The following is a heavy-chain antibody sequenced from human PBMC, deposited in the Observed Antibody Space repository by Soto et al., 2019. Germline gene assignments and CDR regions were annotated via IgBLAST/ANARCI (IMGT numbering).Heavy chain of an antibody. J-gene: IGHJ4*02. V-gene: IGHV3-23*01. CDR1: GFTFSSYD. Sequence: VGSLRLSCVVSGFTFSSYDMTWVRQAPGKGLEWVSTVSKTGLTTYYADSVKGRFTISRDNSKNTLSLQMNSLRAEDTALYYCAKRYCSGAGCALFDHWGQGTLVTVSS. CDR3: AKRYCSGAGCALFDH. D-gene: IGHD2-15*01. CDR2: VSKTGLTT.